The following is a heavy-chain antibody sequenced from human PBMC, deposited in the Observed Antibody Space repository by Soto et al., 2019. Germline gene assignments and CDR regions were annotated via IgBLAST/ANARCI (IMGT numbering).Heavy chain of an antibody. J-gene: IGHJ6*02. V-gene: IGHV3-33*01. CDR3: ARDYYGMDV. Sequence: GGSLRLSCAASGFTFSSYGMHWVRQAPGKGMEWVAVIWLDGSNKYYADSVKGRFTISRDNSKNTLYLLINSLRAEDTAVYYCARDYYGMDVWGQGTTVTVSS. CDR1: GFTFSSYG. CDR2: IWLDGSNK.